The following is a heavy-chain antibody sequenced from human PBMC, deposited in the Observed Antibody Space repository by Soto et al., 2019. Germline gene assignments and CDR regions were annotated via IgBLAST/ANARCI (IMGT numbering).Heavy chain of an antibody. Sequence: QVQLVQSGAEVKKPGSSVKVSCKASGGTFSSYTISWVRQAPGQGLEWMGRIIPILGIANYAQKFQGRVTITEDKTTSTAYMELSSLRSEDTAVYYCARRADSSGYNDYWGQGTLVTVSS. J-gene: IGHJ4*02. V-gene: IGHV1-69*02. CDR3: ARRADSSGYNDY. CDR1: GGTFSSYT. CDR2: IIPILGIA. D-gene: IGHD3-22*01.